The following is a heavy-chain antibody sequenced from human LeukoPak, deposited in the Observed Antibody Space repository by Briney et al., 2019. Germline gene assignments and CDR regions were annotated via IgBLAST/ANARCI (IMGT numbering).Heavy chain of an antibody. J-gene: IGHJ4*02. D-gene: IGHD5-24*01. Sequence: PSETLSLTCTVSGGSISSYYWSWIRQPPGKGLEWIGYIYYSGSTSYNPSLKSRVTISVDTSKNQFSLKLSSVTAADTAVYYCARTVDGYLYYFDYRGQGTLVTVSS. CDR1: GGSISSYY. V-gene: IGHV4-59*08. CDR3: ARTVDGYLYYFDY. CDR2: IYYSGST.